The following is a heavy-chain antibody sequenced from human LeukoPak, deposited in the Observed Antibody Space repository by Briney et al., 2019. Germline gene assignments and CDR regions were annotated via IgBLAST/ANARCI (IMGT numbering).Heavy chain of an antibody. CDR2: IYHSGST. CDR3: ASVSLQFYYYGMDV. V-gene: IGHV4-30-2*01. Sequence: SQTLSLTCAVSGGSISSGGYSLSWIRQPPGKGLEWIGYIYHSGSTYYNPSLKSRVTISVDRSKNQFSLKLSSVTAADTAVYYCASVSLQFYYYGMDVWGQGTTVTVSS. J-gene: IGHJ6*02. CDR1: GGSISSGGYS. D-gene: IGHD4-11*01.